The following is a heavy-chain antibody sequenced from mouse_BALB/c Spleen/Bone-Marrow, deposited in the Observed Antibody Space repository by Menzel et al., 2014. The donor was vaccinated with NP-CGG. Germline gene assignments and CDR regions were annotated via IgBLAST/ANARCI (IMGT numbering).Heavy chain of an antibody. Sequence: QVQLQQSGAELARRGASVQMSCQACVYTFTRYTMHWEKQRPGQGLEWIGYINPSSAYTNYNQKFKDKLTLTADKCSSTAYMQLSSLTSEGSAVYYCTIQYYAKDYWGQGTSVTVSS. CDR2: INPSSAYT. CDR1: VYTFTRYT. J-gene: IGHJ4*01. V-gene: IGHV1-4*01. CDR3: TIQYYAKDY.